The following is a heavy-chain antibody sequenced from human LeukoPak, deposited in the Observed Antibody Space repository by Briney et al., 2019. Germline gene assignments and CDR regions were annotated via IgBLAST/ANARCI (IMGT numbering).Heavy chain of an antibody. CDR3: AGDPSSSWSNDAFEI. CDR2: IYTSGST. J-gene: IGHJ3*02. D-gene: IGHD6-13*01. CDR1: GDSLSSYY. V-gene: IGHV4-4*07. Sequence: SETLSLTCTVSGDSLSSYYWSWIRQPAGKGLEWVGRIYTSGSTNYNPSRKSRATLPLDTPKNQFSPALASLSAADTGVYYCAGDPSSSWSNDAFEIWGEGEMV.